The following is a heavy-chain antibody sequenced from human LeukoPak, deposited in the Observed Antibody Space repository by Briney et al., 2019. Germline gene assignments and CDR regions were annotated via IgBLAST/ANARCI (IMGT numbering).Heavy chain of an antibody. Sequence: GESLKISCKGSGYSFTSYWIFWVRQMPGKGLEWMGRIDPTDSYTNYSPSFQGHVTISADKSISTAYLQWNSLKASDTAMYYCERRHYDISTGYPFDYWGQGTLVTVSS. J-gene: IGHJ4*02. D-gene: IGHD3-9*01. V-gene: IGHV5-10-1*01. CDR3: ERRHYDISTGYPFDY. CDR1: GYSFTSYW. CDR2: IDPTDSYT.